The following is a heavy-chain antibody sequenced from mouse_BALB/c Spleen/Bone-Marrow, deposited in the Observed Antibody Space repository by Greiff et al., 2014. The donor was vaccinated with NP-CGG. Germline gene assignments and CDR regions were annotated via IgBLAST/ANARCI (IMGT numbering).Heavy chain of an antibody. CDR3: ANYYYGSHFDY. CDR2: IDPANGNT. D-gene: IGHD1-1*01. V-gene: IGHV14-3*02. J-gene: IGHJ2*01. CDR1: GFNIKDTY. Sequence: VQLKESGAALVKPGASVKLSCTASGFNIKDTYMHWVKQRPEQGLEWIGRIDPANGNTKYDPKFQGKATITADTSSNTAYLQPSSLTSEDTAVYYCANYYYGSHFDYWGQGTTLTVSS.